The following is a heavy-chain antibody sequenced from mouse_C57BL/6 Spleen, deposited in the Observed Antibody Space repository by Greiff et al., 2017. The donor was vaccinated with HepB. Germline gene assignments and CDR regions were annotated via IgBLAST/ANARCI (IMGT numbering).Heavy chain of an antibody. CDR3: TRGYDYDAPYAMDY. D-gene: IGHD2-4*01. CDR1: GFTFSSYA. Sequence: EVKVVESGEGLVKPGGSLNLSCAASGFTFSSYAMSWVRQTPEKRLEWVAYISSGGDYIYYADTVKGRFTISRDNARNTLYLQMSSLKSEDTAMYYCTRGYDYDAPYAMDYWGQGTSVTVSS. CDR2: ISSGGDYI. V-gene: IGHV5-9-1*02. J-gene: IGHJ4*01.